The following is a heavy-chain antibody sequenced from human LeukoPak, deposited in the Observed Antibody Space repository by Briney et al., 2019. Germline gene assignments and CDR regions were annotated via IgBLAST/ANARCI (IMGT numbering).Heavy chain of an antibody. D-gene: IGHD3-16*01. CDR3: ARGPRGASAVSSAPEPFDY. CDR2: INHSGST. J-gene: IGHJ4*02. CDR1: GGSFSGYY. Sequence: SETLSLTCAVYGGSFSGYYWSWIRQPPGKGLEWMGEINHSGSTNYNPSLKSRVTISVDTSKNQFSLKLSSVTAADTAVYYCARGPRGASAVSSAPEPFDYWGQGTLVTASS. V-gene: IGHV4-34*01.